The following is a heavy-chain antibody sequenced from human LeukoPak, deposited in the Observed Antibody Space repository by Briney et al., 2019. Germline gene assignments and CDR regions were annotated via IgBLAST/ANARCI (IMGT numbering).Heavy chain of an antibody. J-gene: IGHJ5*02. CDR1: GGSISSSNW. CDR2: IYHSGST. Sequence: PSETLSLTCAVSGGSISSSNWWSWVRQPPGKGLEWIGEIYHSGSTNYNPSLKSRVTISVDKSKNQFSLKLSSVTAADTAMYYCAKNGNDLNRFDPWGRGTLVTVSS. CDR3: AKNGNDLNRFDP. V-gene: IGHV4-4*02.